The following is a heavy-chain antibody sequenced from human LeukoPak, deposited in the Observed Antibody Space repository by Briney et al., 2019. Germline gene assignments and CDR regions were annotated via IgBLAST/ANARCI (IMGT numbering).Heavy chain of an antibody. CDR2: IKSKTDGGTT. V-gene: IGHV3-15*01. CDR1: GFTFSNAW. J-gene: IGHJ4*02. CDR3: ARVVWNDGWLDY. D-gene: IGHD1-1*01. Sequence: GGSLRLSCAASGFTFSNAWMSWVRQAPGKGLEWVGRIKSKTDGGTTDYAAPVKGRFTISRDDSKNTLYLQMNSLRAEDTAVYYCARVVWNDGWLDYWGQGTLVTVSS.